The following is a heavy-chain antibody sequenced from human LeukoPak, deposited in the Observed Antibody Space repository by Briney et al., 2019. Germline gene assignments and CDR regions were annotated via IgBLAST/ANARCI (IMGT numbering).Heavy chain of an antibody. D-gene: IGHD2-2*01. CDR2: INPSGGST. V-gene: IGHV1-46*01. CDR3: ARGLAVPAGMGYNWFDP. CDR1: GYTFTSYC. J-gene: IGHJ5*02. Sequence: GASVKVSCKASGYTFTSYCMHWVRQAPGQGLEWMGIINPSGGSTSYAQKFRGRVTMTRDMSTSTVYMELSSLRSEDTAVYYCARGLAVPAGMGYNWFDPWGQGTLVTVSS.